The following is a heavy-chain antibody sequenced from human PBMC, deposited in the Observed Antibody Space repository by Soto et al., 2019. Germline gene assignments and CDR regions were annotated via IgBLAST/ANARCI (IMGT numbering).Heavy chain of an antibody. CDR3: TKGQHLIRLGSNWFDP. CDR1: GFTFGDYA. V-gene: IGHV3-9*01. D-gene: IGHD6-13*01. CDR2: ISGNSGSI. J-gene: IGHJ5*02. Sequence: GGSLRLSCAASGFTFGDYAMHWVRQGPGKGLEWVSGISGNSGSIGYADSVRGRFTISRDNAENSLYLQMNSLRVEDTALYYCTKGQHLIRLGSNWFDPWGQGTLVTVSS.